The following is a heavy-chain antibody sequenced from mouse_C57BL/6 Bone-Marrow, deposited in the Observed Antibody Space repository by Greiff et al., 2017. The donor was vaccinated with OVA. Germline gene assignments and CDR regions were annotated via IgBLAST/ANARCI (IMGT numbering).Heavy chain of an antibody. Sequence: VKLQQSGAELVRPGASVTLSCKASGYTFTDYEMHWVKQTPVHGLEWIGAIDPETGGTAYNQKFKGKAILTADKSSSTAYMELRSLTSEDSAVYYCTRFLWAYWGQGTLVTVSA. CDR1: GYTFTDYE. CDR3: TRFLWAY. D-gene: IGHD1-1*02. CDR2: IDPETGGT. J-gene: IGHJ3*01. V-gene: IGHV1-15*01.